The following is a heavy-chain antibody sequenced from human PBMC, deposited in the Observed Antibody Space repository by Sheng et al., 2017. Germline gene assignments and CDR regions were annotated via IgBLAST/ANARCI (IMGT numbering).Heavy chain of an antibody. CDR1: GFTFSNYA. D-gene: IGHD2-15*01. J-gene: IGHJ5*02. CDR2: IWEDGSHK. CDR3: AKDLTSGAVVVAAS. V-gene: IGHV3-33*06. Sequence: DLEESGGGVVQPGTSLRLSCAASGFTFSNYAMHWVRQTPGKGLEWVAVIWEDGSHKYYADAVKGRFTVSRDNSNNTLFLQMNSLRAEDTAVYYCAKDLTSGAVVVAASWGQGPWSPSPQ.